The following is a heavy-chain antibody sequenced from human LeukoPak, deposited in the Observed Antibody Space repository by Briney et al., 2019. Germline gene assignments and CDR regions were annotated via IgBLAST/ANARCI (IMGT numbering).Heavy chain of an antibody. CDR2: IMSDGSST. Sequence: GGCLRLSCAASGFSFSNYWMLWVRHAAGGALVWVSCIMSDGSSTTYADSVGGGPTTSRDNAKNTLYLNMNSLSAEDTAVDYCSRDSLSSCGGDCYSGLDVWGQGTTVTVSS. CDR1: GFSFSNYW. D-gene: IGHD2-21*02. CDR3: SRDSLSSCGGDCYSGLDV. J-gene: IGHJ6*02. V-gene: IGHV3-74*01.